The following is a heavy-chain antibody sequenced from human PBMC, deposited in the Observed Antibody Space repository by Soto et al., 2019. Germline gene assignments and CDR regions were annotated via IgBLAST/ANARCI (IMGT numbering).Heavy chain of an antibody. CDR1: GFTFSSYA. D-gene: IGHD1-7*01. CDR3: ARASHRLELRYYGMDV. J-gene: IGHJ6*02. CDR2: ISYDGSNK. V-gene: IGHV3-30-3*01. Sequence: GGSLRLSCAASGFTFSSYAMHWVRQAPGKGLEWVAVISYDGSNKYYADSVKGRFTISRDNSKNTLYLQMNSLRAEDTAVYYCARASHRLELRYYGMDVWGQGTTVTAP.